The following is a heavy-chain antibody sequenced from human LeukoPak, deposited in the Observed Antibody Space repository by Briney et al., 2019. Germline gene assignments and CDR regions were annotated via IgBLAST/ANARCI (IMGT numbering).Heavy chain of an antibody. V-gene: IGHV3-30*02. Sequence: TGGSLRLSCAASGINFRSSGMHWVRQAPGKGLGWVTFIQNDGSDKYYAASVKGRFTISRDNSKNTVYLHMASLRADDTALYYCAREGGRAVPGRFDQWGQGTLVTVSS. CDR3: AREGGRAVPGRFDQ. J-gene: IGHJ4*02. D-gene: IGHD6-13*01. CDR2: IQNDGSDK. CDR1: GINFRSSG.